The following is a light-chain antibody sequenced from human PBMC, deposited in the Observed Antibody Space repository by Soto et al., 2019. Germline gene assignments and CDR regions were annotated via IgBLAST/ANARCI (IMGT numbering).Light chain of an antibody. CDR1: QSISSW. CDR3: QQYNSYWT. Sequence: DIQMTQSPSTLSASVGDRVTITCRASQSISSWLAWYQQKPGKAPKLLIYKAPSLESGVPSRFSGSGSGTEFTLTISSLQPDDFATYYCQQYNSYWTFGQGTKVAIK. CDR2: KAP. V-gene: IGKV1-5*03. J-gene: IGKJ1*01.